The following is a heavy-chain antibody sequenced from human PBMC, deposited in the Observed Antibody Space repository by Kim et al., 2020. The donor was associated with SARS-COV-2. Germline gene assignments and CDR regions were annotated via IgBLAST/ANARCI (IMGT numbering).Heavy chain of an antibody. D-gene: IGHD2-15*01. CDR1: GFTFSDYW. Sequence: GGSLRLSCAASGFTFSDYWMHWVRQAPGKGLVWVSRITSDGSSKGYADSLKGRFTISRDNAKSTLYLQMNSLRDEDTAVYYCATNRYCSGGNCYWGQGTLVTVSS. CDR2: ITSDGSSK. J-gene: IGHJ4*02. V-gene: IGHV3-74*01. CDR3: ATNRYCSGGNCY.